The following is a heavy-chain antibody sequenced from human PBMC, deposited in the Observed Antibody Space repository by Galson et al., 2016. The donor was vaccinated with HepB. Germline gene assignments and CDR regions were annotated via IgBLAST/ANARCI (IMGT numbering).Heavy chain of an antibody. CDR3: ARTNSANYYFGY. D-gene: IGHD1-26*01. CDR2: ISYDGSNK. Sequence: SLRLSCAASGFTFSSYGMHWVRQAPGKGLEWVALISYDGSNKYYADSVKGRFTISRDTSKNTLFLQMDSLRAEDTAVYYCARTNSANYYFGYWGQGTLVTGSS. CDR1: GFTFSSYG. V-gene: IGHV3-33*01. J-gene: IGHJ4*02.